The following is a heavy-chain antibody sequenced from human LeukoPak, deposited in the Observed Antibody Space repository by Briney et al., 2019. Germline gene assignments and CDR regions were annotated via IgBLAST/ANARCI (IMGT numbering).Heavy chain of an antibody. V-gene: IGHV1-2*02. CDR1: GYIFTGYY. CDR2: INPNSGDT. D-gene: IGHD3-16*01. CDR3: ARVRYRLAETYIDY. Sequence: ASVKVSCKASGYIFTGYYMHWVRQAPGQGLEWMGWINPNSGDTNYAQKFQGKVTMTRDTSISTAYMELSRLRSDDTAVYYCARVRYRLAETYIDYWGQGTLVTVSS. J-gene: IGHJ4*02.